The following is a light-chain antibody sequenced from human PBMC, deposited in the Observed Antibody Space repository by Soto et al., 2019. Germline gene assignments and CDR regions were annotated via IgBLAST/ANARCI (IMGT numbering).Light chain of an antibody. CDR1: QSVSSSY. J-gene: IGKJ4*01. Sequence: EIVLTQSPGTLSLSPGERATLSCRASQSVSSSYLAWYQQKPGQAPRLLIYGASSRATGIPDRFSGSGSGTDVTPTISRMEPEDFAVYYCQQYCSSPRVTFGGGTKVEIK. CDR3: QQYCSSPRVT. CDR2: GAS. V-gene: IGKV3-20*01.